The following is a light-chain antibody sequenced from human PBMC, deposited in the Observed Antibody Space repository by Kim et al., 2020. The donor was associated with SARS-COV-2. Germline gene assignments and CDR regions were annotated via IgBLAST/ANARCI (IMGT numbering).Light chain of an antibody. Sequence: DIVMTQSPDSLAVSLGERATINCKSSQSVLYSPDNRNCLAWYQHKPGQPPKLLIYSASTRESGVPDRFAGSGSVTDFTLTINNLQAEDVAVYYCQQYICSPPYTFGQGTKLEI. J-gene: IGKJ2*01. CDR3: QQYICSPPYT. V-gene: IGKV4-1*01. CDR2: SAS. CDR1: QSVLYSPDNRNC.